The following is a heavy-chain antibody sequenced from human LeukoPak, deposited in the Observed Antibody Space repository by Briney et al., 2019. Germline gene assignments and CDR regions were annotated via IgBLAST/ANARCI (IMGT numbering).Heavy chain of an antibody. J-gene: IGHJ5*02. V-gene: IGHV4-39*01. Sequence: SETLSLTCSVSGGSVTTTYYWSWIRQPPGGGLEWIASLYHSGNSNYNPFLKSRVTMSVDTSKNQFSLQLTSMTAADTAIYYCTRHQTNFYGSGAPFDPWGQGTLVTVSS. CDR3: TRHQTNFYGSGAPFDP. CDR2: LYHSGNS. CDR1: GGSVTTTYY. D-gene: IGHD3-10*01.